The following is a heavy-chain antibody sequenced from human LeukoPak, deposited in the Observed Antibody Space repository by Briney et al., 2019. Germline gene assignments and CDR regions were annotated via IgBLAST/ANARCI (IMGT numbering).Heavy chain of an antibody. CDR3: ARDRRTVGSGSYWRLWFDP. CDR1: GDSVFSNSAA. D-gene: IGHD3-10*01. CDR2: TYYRSKWYN. J-gene: IGHJ5*02. Sequence: SQTLSLTCAISGDSVFSNSAAWNWIRQSPSRGLEWLGRTYYRSKWYNDYAVSVKSRITINPDTSKNQFSLQLNSVTPEDTAVYYCARDRRTVGSGSYWRLWFDPWGQGTLVTVSS. V-gene: IGHV6-1*01.